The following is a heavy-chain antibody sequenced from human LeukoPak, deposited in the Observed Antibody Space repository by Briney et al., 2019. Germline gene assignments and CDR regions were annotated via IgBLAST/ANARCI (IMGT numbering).Heavy chain of an antibody. Sequence: SETLSLTCTVSGVSISSYYWSWFRQPPGKGLEWIGYIFTSGSTNHNPSLKSRVTISLDTSKNQCSLNLASLTAADTAVYYCARHSSTWYYFDNWGQGTLVTVSS. D-gene: IGHD6-13*01. J-gene: IGHJ4*02. CDR3: ARHSSTWYYFDN. V-gene: IGHV4-4*09. CDR1: GVSISSYY. CDR2: IFTSGST.